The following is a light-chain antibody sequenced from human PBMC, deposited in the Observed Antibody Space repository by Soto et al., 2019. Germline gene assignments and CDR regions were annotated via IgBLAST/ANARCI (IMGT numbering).Light chain of an antibody. CDR2: GAS. J-gene: IGKJ1*01. CDR1: QGISSY. Sequence: IQMTQSPSTLSASVGDRVTITCRASQGISSYLAWYQQKPGKAPKLLIYGASNLQSGVPSRFSGSASGTDFTLTISSLQPEDFATYYCLQDYTYPWTFGQGTKVDIK. CDR3: LQDYTYPWT. V-gene: IGKV1-6*01.